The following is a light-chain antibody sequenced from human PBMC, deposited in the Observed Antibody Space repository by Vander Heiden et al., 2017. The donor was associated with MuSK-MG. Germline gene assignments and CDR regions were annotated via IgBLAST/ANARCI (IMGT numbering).Light chain of an antibody. Sequence: SVVTKPPSVSGAPGQRVTISCTGSSSNIGAGFDVHWYQQLPGTAPKVGIYGNSNRPSGVPDRFSGSKSGTSASLAITGLQAEDEADYYCHSYDSNLSAYVFGSGTRVT. CDR2: GNS. J-gene: IGLJ1*01. V-gene: IGLV1-40*01. CDR1: SSNIGAGFD. CDR3: HSYDSNLSAYV.